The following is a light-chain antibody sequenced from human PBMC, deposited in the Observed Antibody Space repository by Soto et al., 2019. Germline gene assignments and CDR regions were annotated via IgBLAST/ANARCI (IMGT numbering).Light chain of an antibody. V-gene: IGKV1-27*01. J-gene: IGKJ1*01. CDR2: AGS. CDR3: QKYHSAPWT. CDR1: QVIDNY. Sequence: DIQMTQSLSSLSASIGDRVTITCRASQVIDNYLAWYQQQPGKVPRLLIYAGSVLQTGVPSRFTGSGSGTELVLTITSLQPEDVATYYCQKYHSAPWTFGQGTKVEI.